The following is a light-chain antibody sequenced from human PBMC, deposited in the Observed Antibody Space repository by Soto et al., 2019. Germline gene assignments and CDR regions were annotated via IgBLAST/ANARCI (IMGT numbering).Light chain of an antibody. CDR3: CSYTTSNTRQIV. J-gene: IGLJ1*01. V-gene: IGLV2-14*01. CDR2: DVT. Sequence: LTQPASVSGSPGQSVTISCTGTSSDVGGYNYVSWYQQQPGKAPKFMIYDVTNRPSGVSNRFSGSKSGNTASLTISGLQAEDEADYYCCSYTTSNTRQIVFGTGTKVTVL. CDR1: SSDVGGYNY.